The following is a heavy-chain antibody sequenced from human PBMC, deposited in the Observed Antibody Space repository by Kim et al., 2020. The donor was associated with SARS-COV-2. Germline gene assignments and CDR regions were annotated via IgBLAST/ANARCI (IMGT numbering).Heavy chain of an antibody. CDR2: IYHSGST. Sequence: SETLSLTCTVSGYSISSGYYWGWIRQPPGKGLEWIGSIYHSGSTYYNPSLKSRVTISVDTSKNQFSLKLSSVTAADTAVYYCARDHCSGGSCYSDDDWFDPWGQGTLVTVSS. V-gene: IGHV4-38-2*02. J-gene: IGHJ5*02. D-gene: IGHD2-15*01. CDR3: ARDHCSGGSCYSDDDWFDP. CDR1: GYSISSGYY.